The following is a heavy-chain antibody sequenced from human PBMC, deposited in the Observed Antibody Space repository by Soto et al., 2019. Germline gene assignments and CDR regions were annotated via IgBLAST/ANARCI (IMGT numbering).Heavy chain of an antibody. V-gene: IGHV4-31*03. CDR1: GCSVSGGVYY. Sequence: QVQLQESGPGLVKPSQTLSLTCTVSGCSVSGGVYYWNWIRQHPEKGLEWIGYIYYSGSTYYNPSLRSRVTISADTSKNQFSLKLSAVTVADTAVYYCARSSVAGAGYFQHWGQGTQVIVSS. D-gene: IGHD6-19*01. CDR2: IYYSGST. CDR3: ARSSVAGAGYFQH. J-gene: IGHJ1*01.